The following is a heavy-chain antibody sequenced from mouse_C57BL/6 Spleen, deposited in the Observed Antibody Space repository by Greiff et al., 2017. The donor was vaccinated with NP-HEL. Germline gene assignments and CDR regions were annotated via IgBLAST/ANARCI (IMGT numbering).Heavy chain of an antibody. Sequence: EVQLQQSGPVLVKPGASVKMSCKASGYPFTDYYMNWGKKSHGKSLEWIGVINPYNGGTNYTQKSTGKATLTVDKSSSTAYMELNSLTSEDSAVYYCARSEPWFAYWGQRTLVTVSA. CDR3: ARSEPWFAY. J-gene: IGHJ3*01. CDR2: INPYNGGT. CDR1: GYPFTDYY. V-gene: IGHV1-19*01.